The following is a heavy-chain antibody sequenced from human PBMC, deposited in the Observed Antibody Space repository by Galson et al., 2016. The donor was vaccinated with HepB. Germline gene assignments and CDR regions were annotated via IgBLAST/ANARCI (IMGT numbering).Heavy chain of an antibody. Sequence: SLRLSCAVSGISVSSYAMNWVRQAPGKGLEWVSRISGGGVNTYYGDSVEGRFTISRDNSKNTIYLQMNSLRVEDTALYYFAKGSYSSGSAVNWFDYWGQGALVTVSS. V-gene: IGHV3-23*01. CDR3: AKGSYSSGSAVNWFDY. CDR1: GISVSSYA. D-gene: IGHD6-19*01. CDR2: ISGGGVNT. J-gene: IGHJ5*01.